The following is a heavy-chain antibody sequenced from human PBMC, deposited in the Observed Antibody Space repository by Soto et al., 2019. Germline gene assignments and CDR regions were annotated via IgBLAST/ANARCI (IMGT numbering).Heavy chain of an antibody. Sequence: EVQLLDSGGDLVQPGGPLRLSCAASGFTCSRNAMSWVRHAPGKGLEWVSVITNTGGDTLYADSVKGRFTISRDNSKNTMYLQMNSLRAEDTAIYYCARASGESYPGSRVFDSWGQGTRVTVSS. CDR1: GFTCSRNA. CDR2: ITNTGGDT. CDR3: ARASGESYPGSRVFDS. V-gene: IGHV3-23*01. J-gene: IGHJ4*02. D-gene: IGHD3-10*01.